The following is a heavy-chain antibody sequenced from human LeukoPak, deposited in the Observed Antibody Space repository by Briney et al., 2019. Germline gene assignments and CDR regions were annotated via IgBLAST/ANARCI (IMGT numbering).Heavy chain of an antibody. CDR2: IYTSGST. J-gene: IGHJ5*02. V-gene: IGHV4-61*02. CDR3: ARVEVYSGYDGANWFDP. D-gene: IGHD5-12*01. Sequence: SETLSLTCTVSGGSISSGSYYWSWIRQPAGKGLEWIGRIYTSGSTNYNPSLKSRVTISVDTSKNQFSLKLSSVTAADTAVYYCARVEVYSGYDGANWFDPWGQGTLVTVSS. CDR1: GGSISSGSYY.